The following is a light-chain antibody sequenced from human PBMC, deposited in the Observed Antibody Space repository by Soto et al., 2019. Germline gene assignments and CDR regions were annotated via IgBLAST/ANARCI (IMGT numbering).Light chain of an antibody. J-gene: IGLJ2*01. CDR1: SSDVGSYNY. V-gene: IGLV2-8*01. CDR2: EVS. Sequence: QSALTQPPSASGSLGQSVTISCTGTSSDVGSYNYVSWYQQHPGQAPKLMIYEVSKRPSGVPDRFSGSKSGNTASLTVSGLQAEDEADYYCSSYAGSNNFVVFGGGTKLTVL. CDR3: SSYAGSNNFVV.